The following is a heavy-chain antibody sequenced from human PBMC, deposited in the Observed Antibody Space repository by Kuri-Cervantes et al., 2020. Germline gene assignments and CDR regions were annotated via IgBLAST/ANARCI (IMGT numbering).Heavy chain of an antibody. D-gene: IGHD3-22*01. CDR2: IYHSGST. V-gene: IGHV4-4*02. Sequence: TPSLTCAVSGGSISSLNWWTWVRQPPGKGLEWIGVIYHSGSTNYNPSFKSRLTISVDKSKNQFSLKLSSMTAADTAVYYCARRDYYDSTGYWYYWGQGTLVTVSS. J-gene: IGHJ4*02. CDR1: GGSISSLNW. CDR3: ARRDYYDSTGYWYY.